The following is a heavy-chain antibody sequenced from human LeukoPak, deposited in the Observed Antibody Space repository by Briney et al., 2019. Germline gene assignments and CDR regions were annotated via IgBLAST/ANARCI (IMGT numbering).Heavy chain of an antibody. J-gene: IGHJ5*02. CDR1: GGSISSSSYY. CDR2: IYYSGST. D-gene: IGHD3-3*01. Sequence: SETLSLTCTVSGGSISSSSYYWGWIRQPPGKGLEWIGYIYYSGSTNYNPSPKSRVTISVDTSKNQFSLKLSSVTAADTAVYYCARAPHWYDFTFDPWGQGTLVTVSS. V-gene: IGHV4-61*05. CDR3: ARAPHWYDFTFDP.